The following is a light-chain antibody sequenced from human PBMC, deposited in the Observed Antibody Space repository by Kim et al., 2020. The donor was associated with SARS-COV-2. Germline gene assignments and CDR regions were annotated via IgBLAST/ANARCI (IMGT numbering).Light chain of an antibody. CDR2: AAS. V-gene: IGKV1-27*01. CDR3: QKYDRAPWT. CDR1: QGISSS. Sequence: IQMTQSPSSLSASVGDRVTITCRASQGISSSLAWYQQNPGKVPRLLIYAASALQSGVPSRFSDSGSGTDFTLTISSLQPEDVATYYCQKYDRAPWTFGQGTKVDIK. J-gene: IGKJ1*01.